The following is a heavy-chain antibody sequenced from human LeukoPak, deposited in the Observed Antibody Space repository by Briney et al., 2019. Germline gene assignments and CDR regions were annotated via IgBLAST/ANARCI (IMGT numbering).Heavy chain of an antibody. CDR2: IYPADSDT. J-gene: IGHJ4*02. D-gene: IGHD6-13*01. V-gene: IGHV5-51*01. CDR3: ARHDGSSWYDPFDY. Sequence: GWIRQPPGKGLEWIGSIYPADSDTRYSPSFQGQVTISADKSISTAYLQWSSLKASDTAMYYCARHDGSSWYDPFDYWGQGTQVTVSS.